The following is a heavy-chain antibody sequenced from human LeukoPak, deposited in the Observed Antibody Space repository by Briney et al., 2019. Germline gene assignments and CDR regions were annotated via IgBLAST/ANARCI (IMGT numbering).Heavy chain of an antibody. Sequence: PGGSLRLSCAASGFTFSSYSMNWVRQAPGKGLEWVGRIKSKTDGGTTDYAAPVKGRFTISRDDSKNTLYLQMNSLKTEDTAVYYCTTYGGIVGAASDYWGQGTLVTVSS. CDR3: TTYGGIVGAASDY. V-gene: IGHV3-15*01. J-gene: IGHJ4*02. D-gene: IGHD1-26*01. CDR2: IKSKTDGGTT. CDR1: GFTFSSYS.